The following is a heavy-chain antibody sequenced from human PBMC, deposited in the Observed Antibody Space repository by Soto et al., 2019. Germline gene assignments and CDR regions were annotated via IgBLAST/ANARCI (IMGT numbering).Heavy chain of an antibody. V-gene: IGHV3-7*03. CDR3: ARGPLDS. CDR2: INGDGSEK. J-gene: IGHJ4*02. CDR1: GFTFRGYW. Sequence: EVQLVESGGGLVKPGGSLRLSCAVSGFTFRGYWMNWVRQAPGRGLEWVATINGDGSEKTYVDSVKGRFTISRDNAKNKRDLRMSCLRAGETAVYYFARGPLDSLGQGTLVTVSS.